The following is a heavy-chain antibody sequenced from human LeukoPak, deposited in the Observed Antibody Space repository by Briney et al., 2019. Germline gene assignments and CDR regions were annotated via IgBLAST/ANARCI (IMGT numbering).Heavy chain of an antibody. J-gene: IGHJ6*02. CDR2: IYYSGST. V-gene: IGHV4-59*08. CDR1: GGSISSYY. CDR3: ARHGSPGVVPAAARYGMDV. Sequence: SETLSLTCTVSGGSISSYYWSWIRQPPGKGLEWIGYIYYSGSTNYNPSIKSRVTISVDTSKNQFSLKLSSVTAADTAVYYCARHGSPGVVPAAARYGMDVWGQGTTVTVSS. D-gene: IGHD2-2*01.